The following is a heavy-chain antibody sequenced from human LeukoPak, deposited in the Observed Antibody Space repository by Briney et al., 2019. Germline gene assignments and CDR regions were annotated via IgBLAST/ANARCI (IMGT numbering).Heavy chain of an antibody. J-gene: IGHJ4*02. Sequence: PGGSLRLSCAASGFTFSSYLMSWVRQAPGKGLEWVANIKQDGSEKYYVDSVKGRFTISRDNAKNSLYLQMNSLRAEDTAVYYCARDKRFGELFPADYWGQGTLVTVSS. CDR2: IKQDGSEK. CDR3: ARDKRFGELFPADY. V-gene: IGHV3-7*01. D-gene: IGHD3-10*01. CDR1: GFTFSSYL.